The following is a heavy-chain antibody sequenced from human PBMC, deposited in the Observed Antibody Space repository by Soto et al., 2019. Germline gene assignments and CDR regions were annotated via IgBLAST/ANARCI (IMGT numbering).Heavy chain of an antibody. J-gene: IGHJ4*02. Sequence: SSETLSLTCTVSGGSISSYYWSWIRQPPGKGLEWIGYIYYSGSTNYNPSLKSRVTISVDTSKNQFSLKLSSVTAADTAVYYCARARGAFDWSHFDYWGQGTLVTVS. CDR3: ARARGAFDWSHFDY. D-gene: IGHD3-9*01. V-gene: IGHV4-59*01. CDR1: GGSISSYY. CDR2: IYYSGST.